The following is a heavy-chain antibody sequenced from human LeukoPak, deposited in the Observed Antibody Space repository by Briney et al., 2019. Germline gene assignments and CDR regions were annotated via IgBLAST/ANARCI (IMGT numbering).Heavy chain of an antibody. Sequence: SETLSLTCAVSGYSISSGYYWGWIRQPPGKGLEWIGSIYHSGSTYYNSSLKSRVTISVDTSKNQFSLKLSSVTAADTAVYYCARHSTSSTTDAFDIWGQGTMVTVSS. CDR3: ARHSTSSTTDAFDI. J-gene: IGHJ3*02. V-gene: IGHV4-38-2*01. CDR1: GYSISSGYY. CDR2: IYHSGST. D-gene: IGHD6-13*01.